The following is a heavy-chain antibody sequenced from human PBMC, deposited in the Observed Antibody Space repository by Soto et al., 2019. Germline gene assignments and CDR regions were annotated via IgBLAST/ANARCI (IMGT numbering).Heavy chain of an antibody. Sequence: SVKVSCKASGGTFSSYAISWVRQAPGQGLEWMGGIIPIFGTANYAQKFQGRVTITADESTSTAYMELSSLRSEDTAVYYCARDRYDYGDYAVRVPGYPTNNWFDPWGQGTLVTVSS. CDR2: IIPIFGTA. CDR3: ARDRYDYGDYAVRVPGYPTNNWFDP. J-gene: IGHJ5*02. D-gene: IGHD4-17*01. CDR1: GGTFSSYA. V-gene: IGHV1-69*13.